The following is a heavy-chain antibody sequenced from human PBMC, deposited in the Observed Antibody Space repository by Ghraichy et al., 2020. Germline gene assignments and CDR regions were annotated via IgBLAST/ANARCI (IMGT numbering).Heavy chain of an antibody. V-gene: IGHV3-30*18. CDR2: ISYDGSNK. CDR3: AKDRVPAASHYYYYGMDV. Sequence: GGSLRLSCAASGFTFSSYGMHWVRQAPGKGLEWVAVISYDGSNKYYADSVKGRFTISRDNSKNTLYLQMNSLRAEDTAVYYCAKDRVPAASHYYYYGMDVWGQGTTVTVSS. J-gene: IGHJ6*02. CDR1: GFTFSSYG. D-gene: IGHD2-2*01.